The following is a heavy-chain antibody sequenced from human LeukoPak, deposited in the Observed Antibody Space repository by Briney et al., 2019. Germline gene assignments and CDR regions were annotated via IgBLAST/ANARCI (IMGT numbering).Heavy chain of an antibody. Sequence: PVASVKVSCKASGYTFTGYYIHWVRQAPGQGLEWMGWVNPNSSGTNYAQNFQGRVTMTGDTSISTAYMELRRVTSDDTAVYYCARDRDYSNTERGFDYWGQGTLVTVSS. D-gene: IGHD4-11*01. CDR1: GYTFTGYY. CDR2: VNPNSSGT. V-gene: IGHV1-2*02. J-gene: IGHJ4*02. CDR3: ARDRDYSNTERGFDY.